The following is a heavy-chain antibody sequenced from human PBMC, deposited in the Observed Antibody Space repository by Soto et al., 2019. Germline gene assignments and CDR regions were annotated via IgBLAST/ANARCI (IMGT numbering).Heavy chain of an antibody. J-gene: IGHJ4*02. CDR2: IYHSGST. D-gene: IGHD2-21*02. V-gene: IGHV4-4*02. CDR3: ARVGDPDYYFDY. Sequence: SETRSLSCALSGGSISGSIWWIWVRQPPGKGLEWIGEIYHSGSTNYNPSLKSRVIISIETSKNQFSLKLNSVTAADTAVYYCARVGDPDYYFDYWGQGTQVTVSS. CDR1: GGSISGSIW.